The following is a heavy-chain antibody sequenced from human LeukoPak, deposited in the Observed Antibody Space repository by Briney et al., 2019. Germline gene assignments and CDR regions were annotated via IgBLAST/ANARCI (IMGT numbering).Heavy chain of an antibody. CDR3: ARGDFWSGYSGYSYGSFDY. CDR2: IIPIFGTA. CDR1: GGTFSSYA. V-gene: IGHV1-69*13. J-gene: IGHJ4*02. D-gene: IGHD3-3*01. Sequence: GASVKVSCKASGGTFSSYAISWVRQAPGQGLEWVGGIIPIFGTANYAQKFQGRVTITADESTSTAYMELSSLRSEDTAVYYCARGDFWSGYSGYSYGSFDYWGQGTLVTVSS.